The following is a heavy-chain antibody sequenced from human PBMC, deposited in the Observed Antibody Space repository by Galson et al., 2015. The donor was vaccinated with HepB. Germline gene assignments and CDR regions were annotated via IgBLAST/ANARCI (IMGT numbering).Heavy chain of an antibody. CDR3: VKDLRIQLWVHYFDY. CDR1: GFTFSSYA. D-gene: IGHD5-18*01. CDR2: ISSNGGST. V-gene: IGHV3-64D*06. J-gene: IGHJ4*02. Sequence: SLRLSCAASGFTFSSYAMHWVRQAPGKGLEYVSAISSNGGSTYYADSVKGRFTISRDNSKNTLYLQMSSLRAEDTAVYYCVKDLRIQLWVHYFDYWGQGTLVTVSS.